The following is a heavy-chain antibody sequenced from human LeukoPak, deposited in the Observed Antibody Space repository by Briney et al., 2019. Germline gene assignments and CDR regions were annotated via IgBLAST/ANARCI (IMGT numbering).Heavy chain of an antibody. D-gene: IGHD6-13*01. CDR1: GYTFTSYD. V-gene: IGHV1-8*01. J-gene: IGHJ4*02. CDR2: MNPNSGNT. CDR3: AREVMTRYSSSWYPFDY. Sequence: GASVKVSCKASGYTFTSYDINWVRQATGQGLEWMGWMNPNSGNTGYAQKFQGRVTMTRNTSISTAYMELRSLRSDDTAVYYCAREVMTRYSSSWYPFDYWGQGTLVTVSS.